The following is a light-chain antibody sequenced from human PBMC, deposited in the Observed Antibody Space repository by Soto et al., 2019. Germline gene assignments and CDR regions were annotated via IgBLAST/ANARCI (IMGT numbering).Light chain of an antibody. J-gene: IGLJ1*01. CDR3: SSYTIIITLGV. Sequence: QSALTQPASVSGSPGQSITISCTGTSSDVGGYNFVSWYQQHPGKAPKLMIHEVSNRPSGVSNRFSGSKSGNTASLTISGLQARDEADYYCSSYTIIITLGVFGTGTKVTVL. V-gene: IGLV2-14*01. CDR1: SSDVGGYNF. CDR2: EVS.